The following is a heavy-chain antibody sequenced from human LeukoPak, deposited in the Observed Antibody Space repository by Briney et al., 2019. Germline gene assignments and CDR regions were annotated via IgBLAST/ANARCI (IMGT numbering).Heavy chain of an antibody. CDR3: ARDESFSSDY. CDR2: IKQDESEK. D-gene: IGHD3-3*02. J-gene: IGHJ4*02. Sequence: GSLRLSFAASEFTFSGYWMGLVRQAPGKRLEWVANIKQDESEKYYVDSVKGRFTISRDNAKNSLYLQMNSLRAEDTAVYFCARDESFSSDYWGQGTLVTVSS. V-gene: IGHV3-7*05. CDR1: EFTFSGYW.